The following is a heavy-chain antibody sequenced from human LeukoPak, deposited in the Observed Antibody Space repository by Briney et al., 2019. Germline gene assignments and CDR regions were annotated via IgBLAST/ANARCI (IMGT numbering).Heavy chain of an antibody. V-gene: IGHV4-39*07. CDR1: GGSISSSSYY. CDR3: VRGSSSWSPFYYFDY. CDR2: IYYSGST. Sequence: PSETLSLTCTVSGGSISSSSYYWGWIRQPPGKGLGWIGRIYYSGSTYYNPSLKSRVTISVDTSKNQFSLKLSSVTAADTAVYYCVRGSSSWSPFYYFDYWGQGTLVTVSS. J-gene: IGHJ4*02. D-gene: IGHD6-13*01.